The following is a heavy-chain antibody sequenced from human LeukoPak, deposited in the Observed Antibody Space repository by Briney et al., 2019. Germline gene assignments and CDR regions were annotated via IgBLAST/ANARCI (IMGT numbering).Heavy chain of an antibody. D-gene: IGHD2-15*01. CDR3: ARDLSSGGRSNLRSFDY. Sequence: SVKVSCKASGGTFSSYAISWVRQAPGQGLEWMGRIIPILGIANYAQKFQGRVTITADKSTSTAYMELSSLKSEDTAVYYCARDLSSGGRSNLRSFDYWGQGTLVTVSS. J-gene: IGHJ4*02. V-gene: IGHV1-69*04. CDR1: GGTFSSYA. CDR2: IIPILGIA.